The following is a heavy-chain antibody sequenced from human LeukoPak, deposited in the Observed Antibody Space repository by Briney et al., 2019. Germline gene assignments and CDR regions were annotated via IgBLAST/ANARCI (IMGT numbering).Heavy chain of an antibody. J-gene: IGHJ4*02. CDR2: ISWNSCSI. CDR3: SVMHRYYDGSGYWVQ. D-gene: IGHD3-22*01. CDR1: GFTFDDYA. V-gene: IGHV3-9*01. Sequence: PGRSLRLSCAASGFTFDDYAMHWVRQAPGKGLEWVSGISWNSCSIGYADSVKGRFTISRDNPRNMLYMEMNSLRAEDTAVYYCSVMHRYYDGSGYWVQWGQGTLVTVSS.